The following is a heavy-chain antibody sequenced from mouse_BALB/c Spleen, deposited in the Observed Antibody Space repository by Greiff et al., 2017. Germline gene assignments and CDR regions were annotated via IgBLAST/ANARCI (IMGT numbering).Heavy chain of an antibody. V-gene: IGHV1-9*01. CDR1: GYTFSSYW. CDR3: ARGALRRWFAY. J-gene: IGHJ3*01. D-gene: IGHD1-1*01. Sequence: VQLQESGAELMKPGASVKISCKATGYTFSSYWIEWVKQRPGHGLEWIGEILPGSGSTNYNEKFKGKATFTADTSSNTAYMQLSSLTSEDSAVYYCARGALRRWFAYWGQGTLVTVSA. CDR2: ILPGSGST.